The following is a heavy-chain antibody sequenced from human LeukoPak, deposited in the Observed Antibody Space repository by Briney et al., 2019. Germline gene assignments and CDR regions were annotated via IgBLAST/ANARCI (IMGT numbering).Heavy chain of an antibody. CDR1: GFTFSNYA. V-gene: IGHV3-23*01. Sequence: GGSLRLSCAASGFTFSNYAMSWVRQAPGKGLEWVSDISVSGGSTYYADSVKGRFTISRDSSKNTLYLQMNTLRAEDTALYYCAKGIKWELPFDYWGQGTLVTVSS. J-gene: IGHJ4*02. CDR3: AKGIKWELPFDY. D-gene: IGHD1-26*01. CDR2: ISVSGGST.